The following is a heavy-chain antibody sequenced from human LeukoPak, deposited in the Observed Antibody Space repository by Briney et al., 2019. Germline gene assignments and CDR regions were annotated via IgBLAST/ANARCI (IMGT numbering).Heavy chain of an antibody. CDR3: TRDADYGDYVYYYYYMDV. Sequence: GGSLRLSCAASGFTFSSYAMSWVRQAPGKGLEWVGFIRSKAYGGTTEYAASVKGRFTISRDDSKSIAYLQMNSLKTEDTAVYYCTRDADYGDYVYYYYYMDVWGKGTTVTVSS. CDR2: IRSKAYGGTT. J-gene: IGHJ6*03. V-gene: IGHV3-49*04. CDR1: GFTFSSYA. D-gene: IGHD4-17*01.